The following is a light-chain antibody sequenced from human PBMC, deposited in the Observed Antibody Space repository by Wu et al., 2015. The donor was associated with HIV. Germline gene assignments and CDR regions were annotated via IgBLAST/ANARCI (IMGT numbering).Light chain of an antibody. Sequence: EIVLTQFPATLSLSPGERATLSCRASQSIGTSLAWYQQRPGQSPTLLIYDASNRATGISDRFSGSGSGTDFTLTISSLESEDFAVYYCQHRFNWPLIFGQGTRLEIK. CDR2: DAS. CDR3: QHRFNWPLI. V-gene: IGKV3-11*01. J-gene: IGKJ5*01. CDR1: QSIGTS.